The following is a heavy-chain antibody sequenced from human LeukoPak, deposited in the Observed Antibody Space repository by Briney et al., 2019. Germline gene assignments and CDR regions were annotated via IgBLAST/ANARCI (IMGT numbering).Heavy chain of an antibody. Sequence: PSETLSLTCTVSGGSISSYYWSWIRQPPGKGLEWIGYIYYSGSTNYNPSLKSRVTISVDTSKNHFSLKLSSVTAADTAVYYCARFSTDDAFDIWGQGTMVTVSS. D-gene: IGHD1-1*01. CDR3: ARFSTDDAFDI. CDR2: IYYSGST. V-gene: IGHV4-59*01. CDR1: GGSISSYY. J-gene: IGHJ3*02.